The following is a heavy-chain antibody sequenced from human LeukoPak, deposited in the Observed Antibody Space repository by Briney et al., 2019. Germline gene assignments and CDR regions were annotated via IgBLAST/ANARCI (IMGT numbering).Heavy chain of an antibody. J-gene: IGHJ6*02. CDR3: ARHEPPRWELPYYYYYGMDV. Sequence: SETLSLTCTVSGGSISSYYWSWIRQPPGKGLEWIGYIYYSGSTNYNPSLKSRVTISVDTSKNQFSLKLSSVTAADTAVYYCARHEPPRWELPYYYYYGMDVWGQGTTVTVSS. D-gene: IGHD1-26*01. CDR1: GGSISSYY. CDR2: IYYSGST. V-gene: IGHV4-59*08.